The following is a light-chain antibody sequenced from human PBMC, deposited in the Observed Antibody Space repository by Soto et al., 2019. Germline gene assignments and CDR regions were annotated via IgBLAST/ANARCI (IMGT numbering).Light chain of an antibody. CDR2: AAS. V-gene: IGKV1-27*01. CDR3: QKYSSVLT. CDR1: QGISNF. J-gene: IGKJ5*01. Sequence: DIQMTQSPSSLSASVGDRVTITCRASQGISNFLAWYQQKPGKVPKLLISAASTLQSGVPSRFSGSGSGTDFTLPITRLPPEDVGNYYFQKYSSVLTFGQGKRLEI.